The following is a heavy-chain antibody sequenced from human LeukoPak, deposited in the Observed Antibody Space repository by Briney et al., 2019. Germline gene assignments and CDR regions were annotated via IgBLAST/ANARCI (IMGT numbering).Heavy chain of an antibody. CDR3: ARMVCSGGSCYYYYGMDV. Sequence: GGSLRLSCAASGFTVSSNYMSWVRQAPGKGLEWVPVIYSGGSTYYADSVKGRFTISRDNSKNTLYLQMNSLRAEDTAVYYCARMVCSGGSCYYYYGMDVWGQGTTVTVSS. D-gene: IGHD2-15*01. CDR2: IYSGGST. V-gene: IGHV3-53*01. J-gene: IGHJ6*02. CDR1: GFTVSSNY.